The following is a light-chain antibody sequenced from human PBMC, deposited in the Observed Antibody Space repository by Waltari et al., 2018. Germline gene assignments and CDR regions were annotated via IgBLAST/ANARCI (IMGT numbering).Light chain of an antibody. CDR3: CSYAGLGTYV. CDR1: TSDVGNYDL. V-gene: IGLV2-23*02. Sequence: QSALTQPASVSGTPGQSITISCTGTTSDVGNYDLVSWYQHHPGKAPKLLVCEVIKRTSGVAIRFSGSKSGSTASLTISGLQPEDEADYYCCSYAGLGTYVFGSGTKVTVL. CDR2: EVI. J-gene: IGLJ1*01.